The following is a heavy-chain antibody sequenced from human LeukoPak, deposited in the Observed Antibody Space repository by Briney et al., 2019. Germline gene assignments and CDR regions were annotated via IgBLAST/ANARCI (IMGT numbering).Heavy chain of an antibody. CDR1: GYTFTSYY. CDR3: ARDLIAVAKYYYYYSGMDV. J-gene: IGHJ6*02. D-gene: IGHD6-19*01. V-gene: IGHV1-46*01. Sequence: ASVKVSCKASGYTFTSYYMHWVRQAPGQGLEWMGIINPSGGSTSYAQKFQGRVTMTRHTSTSTVYMELSSLTSDDTAVYYCARDLIAVAKYYYYYSGMDVWGQGTTVTVSS. CDR2: INPSGGST.